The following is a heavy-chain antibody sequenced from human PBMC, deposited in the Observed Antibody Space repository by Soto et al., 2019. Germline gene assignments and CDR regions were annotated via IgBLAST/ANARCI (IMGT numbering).Heavy chain of an antibody. CDR2: IIPIFGTA. CDR1: GGTFSSYA. CDR3: ARDLYGSGSNADFDY. Sequence: SVKVSCKASGGTFSSYAISWVRQAPGQGLEWMGGIIPIFGTANYAQKFQGRVTITADESTSTAYMELSSLRSEDTAVYYCARDLYGSGSNADFDYWGQGTLVTVS. D-gene: IGHD3-10*01. V-gene: IGHV1-69*13. J-gene: IGHJ4*02.